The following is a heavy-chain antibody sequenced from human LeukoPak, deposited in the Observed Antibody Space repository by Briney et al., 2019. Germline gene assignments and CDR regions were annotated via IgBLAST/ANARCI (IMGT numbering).Heavy chain of an antibody. CDR2: IRYDGSNK. Sequence: GGSLRLSCAASGFTFSSYGMHWVRQAPGKGLEWVAFIRYDGSNKYYADSVKGRFTISRDNSKNTLYLQMNSLRAEDTAVYYCAEDRLQFGEGEYGMDVWGQGTTVTVSS. CDR1: GFTFSSYG. CDR3: AEDRLQFGEGEYGMDV. D-gene: IGHD3-10*01. V-gene: IGHV3-30*02. J-gene: IGHJ6*02.